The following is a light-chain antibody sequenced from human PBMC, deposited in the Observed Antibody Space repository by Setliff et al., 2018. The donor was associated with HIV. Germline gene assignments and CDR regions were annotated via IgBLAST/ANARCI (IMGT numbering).Light chain of an antibody. CDR3: SSYTSTSTLYV. CDR2: EIS. J-gene: IGLJ1*01. Sequence: QSVLTQPASVSGSPGQSITISCTGTTSDIGGYDYVSWFQQHPGKAPKLIIYEISNRPSGVSSRFSGSKSANTASLIITGLQTEDEADYYCSSYTSTSTLYVFGTGTKVTV. CDR1: TSDIGGYDY. V-gene: IGLV2-14*01.